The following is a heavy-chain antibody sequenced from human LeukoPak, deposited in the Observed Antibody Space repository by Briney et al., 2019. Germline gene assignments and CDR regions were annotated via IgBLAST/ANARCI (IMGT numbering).Heavy chain of an antibody. J-gene: IGHJ4*02. V-gene: IGHV4-61*02. CDR3: ARVSIAVAGNYYFDY. Sequence: NTSQTLSLTCTVSGGSISSGSYYWSWIRQPAGKGLEWIGRIYTSGSTNYNLSLKSRVTISVDTSKNQFSLKLSSVTAADTAVYYCARVSIAVAGNYYFDYWGQGTLVTVSS. CDR2: IYTSGST. D-gene: IGHD6-19*01. CDR1: GGSISSGSYY.